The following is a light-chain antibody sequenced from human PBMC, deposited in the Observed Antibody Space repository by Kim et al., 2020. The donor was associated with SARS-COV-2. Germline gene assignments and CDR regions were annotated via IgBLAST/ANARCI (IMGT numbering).Light chain of an antibody. Sequence: APGKTTRMTWGANNIGSKSVHWYQQKPGPAPVLVIYYDSDRPSGIPERFSGSNSGSTATLTISRVETGDETDYYCKVWDGITDHYVFGTGTKVTVL. CDR2: YDS. CDR1: NIGSKS. CDR3: KVWDGITDHYV. J-gene: IGLJ1*01. V-gene: IGLV3-21*04.